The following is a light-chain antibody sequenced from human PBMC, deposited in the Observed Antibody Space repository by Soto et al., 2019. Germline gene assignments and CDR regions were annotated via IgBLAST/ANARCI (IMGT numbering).Light chain of an antibody. CDR3: KSYARRNTYV. CDR2: EVV. CDR1: KGDIGVYDF. Sequence: QSALTQPPSASGSPGQSVTISCTGTKGDIGVYDFVSWYQHHPGKAPRLIIYEVVQRPSGVPDRLSGSKSGNTTSLTVSGLQAADEADYFCKSYARRNTYVFGSRSKVTV. V-gene: IGLV2-8*01. J-gene: IGLJ1*01.